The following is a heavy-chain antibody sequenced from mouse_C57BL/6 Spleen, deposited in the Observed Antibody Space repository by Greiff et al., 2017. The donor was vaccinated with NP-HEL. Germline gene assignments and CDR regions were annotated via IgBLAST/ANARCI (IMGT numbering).Heavy chain of an antibody. CDR2: IDPNSGGT. CDR1: GYTFTSYW. V-gene: IGHV1-72*01. D-gene: IGHD1-1*01. CDR3: ALYGSSYWYFDV. J-gene: IGHJ1*03. Sequence: QVQLQQPGAEPVKPGASVKLSCKASGYTFTSYWMHWVKQRPGRGLEWIGRIDPNSGGTKYNEKFKSKATLTVDKPSSTAYMQLSSLTSEDSAVYYCALYGSSYWYFDVWGTGTTVTVSS.